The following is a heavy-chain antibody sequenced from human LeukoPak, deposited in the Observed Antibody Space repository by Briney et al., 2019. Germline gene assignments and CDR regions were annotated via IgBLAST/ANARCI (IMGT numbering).Heavy chain of an antibody. CDR1: GFTISSYG. CDR3: AKRVGATGAFDI. J-gene: IGHJ3*02. Sequence: PGGSLRLSCAASGFTISSYGMHWVRQAPGKGLEWVAFIRYDGSNKYYADSVKGRFTISRDNSKNTLYLQMNSLRAEDTAVYYCAKRVGATGAFDIWGQGTMVTVSS. V-gene: IGHV3-30*02. D-gene: IGHD1-26*01. CDR2: IRYDGSNK.